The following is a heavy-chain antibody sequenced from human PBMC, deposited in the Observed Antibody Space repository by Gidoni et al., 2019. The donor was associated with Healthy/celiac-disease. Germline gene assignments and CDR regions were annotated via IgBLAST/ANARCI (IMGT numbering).Heavy chain of an antibody. CDR1: GFTFSIYG. J-gene: IGHJ4*02. V-gene: IGHV3-30*02. CDR3: SKGLLTTVKSGVDY. D-gene: IGHD4-4*01. CDR2: MRYDGSNK. Sequence: QVQLVESGGGVVQPGGSLRLSCAASGFTFSIYGMHWVRQAPGTGLDVVAFMRYDGSNKDYADSVKGRFTISRDNSKNTLYLQMNSLRAEDTAVYYCSKGLLTTVKSGVDYWGQGTLVTVSS.